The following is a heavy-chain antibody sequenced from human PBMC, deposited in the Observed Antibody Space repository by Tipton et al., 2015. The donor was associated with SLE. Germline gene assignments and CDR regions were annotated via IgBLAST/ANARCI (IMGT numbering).Heavy chain of an antibody. Sequence: SLRLSCAASGFTFSDYYMGWIRQAPGKGLEWIAYISGSGGAIYYADSMEGRFTISRDNAKNSLYLQMDSLRVEDTAVYRCARDLMGAAHDVFDLWGQGTMVTVSS. CDR3: ARDLMGAAHDVFDL. J-gene: IGHJ3*01. D-gene: IGHD1-26*01. CDR1: GFTFSDYY. V-gene: IGHV3-11*01. CDR2: ISGSGGAI.